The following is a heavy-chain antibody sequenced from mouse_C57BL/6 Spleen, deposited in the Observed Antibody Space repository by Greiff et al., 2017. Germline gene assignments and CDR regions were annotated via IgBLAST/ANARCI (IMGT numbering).Heavy chain of an antibody. CDR2: INPNNGGT. CDR3: ARHIYYDYDGYFDY. D-gene: IGHD2-4*01. J-gene: IGHJ2*01. CDR1: GYTFTDYN. Sequence: EVQLQESGPELVKPGASVKIPCKASGYTFTDYNMDWVKQSHGKSLEWIGDINPNNGGTIYNQKFKGKATLTVDKSSSTAYMELRSLTSEDTAVYYCARHIYYDYDGYFDYWGQGTTLTVSS. V-gene: IGHV1-18*01.